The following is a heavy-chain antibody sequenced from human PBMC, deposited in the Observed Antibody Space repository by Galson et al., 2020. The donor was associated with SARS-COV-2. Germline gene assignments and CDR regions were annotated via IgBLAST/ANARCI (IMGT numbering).Heavy chain of an antibody. Sequence: GRDQLGESLKITCVASGLSLTTSRVHWVRQVPGKGRAWVSEHTPGGSRRRYTASVRGRFTASRDNAKNTVYLEMNSLKVEDTVVYHCVRDGSGIYDYWGQGALVTVSP. CDR1: GLSLTTSR. J-gene: IGHJ4*02. V-gene: IGHV3-74*01. CDR2: HTPGGSRR. D-gene: IGHD6-25*01. CDR3: VRDGSGIYDY.